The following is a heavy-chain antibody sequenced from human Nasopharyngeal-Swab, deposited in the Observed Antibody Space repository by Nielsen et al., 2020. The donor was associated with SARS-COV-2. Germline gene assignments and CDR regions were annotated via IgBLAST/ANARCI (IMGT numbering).Heavy chain of an antibody. CDR2: INHSGNT. CDR3: ARGRLRRYYDYVWGTYRSDVFDI. D-gene: IGHD3-16*02. V-gene: IGHV4-34*01. Sequence: RQAPGKGLEWIGEINHSGNTNYNPSLKSRVTISLDTSENQFSLKLTSVTAADTAVYYCARGRLRRYYDYVWGTYRSDVFDIWGQGTMVTVSS. J-gene: IGHJ3*02.